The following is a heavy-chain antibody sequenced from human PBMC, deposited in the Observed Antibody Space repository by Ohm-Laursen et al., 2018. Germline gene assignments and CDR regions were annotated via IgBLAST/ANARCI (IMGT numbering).Heavy chain of an antibody. Sequence: SQTLSLTCTVSGGSISSGGYYWSWIRQHPGKGLEWIGYIYYSGSTYYNPSLKSRVTISVDTSKNQFSLKLSSVTAADTAVYYCARGGCSSTSCYGWFDYWGQGTLVTVSS. V-gene: IGHV4-31*03. CDR2: IYYSGST. D-gene: IGHD2-2*01. CDR3: ARGGCSSTSCYGWFDY. CDR1: GGSISSGGYY. J-gene: IGHJ4*02.